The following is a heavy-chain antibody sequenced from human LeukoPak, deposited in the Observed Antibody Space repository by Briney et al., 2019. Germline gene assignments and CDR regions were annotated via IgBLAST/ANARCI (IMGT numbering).Heavy chain of an antibody. J-gene: IGHJ3*02. CDR3: ARIAVAGTVDAFDI. CDR1: GGSISSYY. D-gene: IGHD6-19*01. V-gene: IGHV4-59*01. Sequence: PSETLSLTCTVSGGSISSYYWSWIRQPPGKGLEWIGYIYYSGSTNYNPSLKSRVTISVDTSKNQFSLKLSSVTAADTAVYYCARIAVAGTVDAFDIWGQGTMVTVSS. CDR2: IYYSGST.